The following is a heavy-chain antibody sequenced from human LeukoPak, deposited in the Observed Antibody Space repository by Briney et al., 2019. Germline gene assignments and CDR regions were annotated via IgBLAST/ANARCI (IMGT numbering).Heavy chain of an antibody. V-gene: IGHV4-59*01. CDR3: ARVGSSWYSFDY. D-gene: IGHD6-13*01. CDR2: IYYSGST. CDR1: GASISSSY. Sequence: SETLSLTCTVSGASISSSYWSWIRQPPGKGLEWIAYIYYSGSTDYNPSLKSRVTISIDTSKSQFSLKLTSVTAADTAVYYCARVGSSWYSFDYWGQGALVTVSS. J-gene: IGHJ4*02.